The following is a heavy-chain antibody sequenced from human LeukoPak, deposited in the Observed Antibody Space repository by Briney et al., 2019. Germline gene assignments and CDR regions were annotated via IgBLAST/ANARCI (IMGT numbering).Heavy chain of an antibody. Sequence: GGTLRLSCAASGFTFSIYGMSWVRQAPGKGLEWVSAISTFGSSTYYADSVKGRFTISRDDSKNTLYLQMDSLRLEDTAVYYCARDSGTTGEVKFDPWGQGMLVTVSS. CDR2: ISTFGSST. CDR1: GFTFSIYG. D-gene: IGHD3-10*01. J-gene: IGHJ5*02. CDR3: ARDSGTTGEVKFDP. V-gene: IGHV3-23*01.